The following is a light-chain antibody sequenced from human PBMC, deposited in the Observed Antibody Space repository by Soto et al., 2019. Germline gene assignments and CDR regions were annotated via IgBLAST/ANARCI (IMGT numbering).Light chain of an antibody. V-gene: IGKV3-15*01. J-gene: IGKJ2*01. CDR2: GAS. CDR1: ESVSSN. Sequence: EIAMTQSPATLSMSPGETATFFCRASESVSSNLAWYQVRPGQAPRVIIYGASTRAAGIPARFSGRGSGTEFTLTISSLQSEDFAFYFCQQYDNWPPRYTFGQGTKLEI. CDR3: QQYDNWPPRYT.